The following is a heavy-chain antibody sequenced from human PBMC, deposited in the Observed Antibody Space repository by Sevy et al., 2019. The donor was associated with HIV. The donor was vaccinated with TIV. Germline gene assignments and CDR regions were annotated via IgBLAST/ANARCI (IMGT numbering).Heavy chain of an antibody. Sequence: GGSLRLSCAASGFTFSDYYMSWIRQAPGKGLEWVSYISSSSSYTKYADSVKGRFTISRDNAKNSLYLQMNSLRAEDTAVYYCARVRGVSYCGGDCYPNYFDYWGQGTLVTVSS. CDR3: ARVRGVSYCGGDCYPNYFDY. D-gene: IGHD2-21*02. V-gene: IGHV3-11*06. J-gene: IGHJ4*02. CDR1: GFTFSDYY. CDR2: ISSSSSYT.